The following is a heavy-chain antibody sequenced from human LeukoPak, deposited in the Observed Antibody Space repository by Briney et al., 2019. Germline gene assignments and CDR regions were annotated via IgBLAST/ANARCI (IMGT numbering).Heavy chain of an antibody. CDR2: ISYDGSNK. CDR1: GFTFSSYA. J-gene: IGHJ4*02. Sequence: GGSLRLSLAASGFTFSSYAMHWVRQAPGKGLGGVAVISYDGSNKYYADSVKGRFTISRDNSKNTLYLQMNSLRAEDTAVYYCARDFLAAAGIDYWGQGTLVTVSS. D-gene: IGHD6-13*01. CDR3: ARDFLAAAGIDY. V-gene: IGHV3-30*04.